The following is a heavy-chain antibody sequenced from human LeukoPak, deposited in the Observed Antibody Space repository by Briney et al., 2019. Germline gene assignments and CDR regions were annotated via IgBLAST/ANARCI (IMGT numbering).Heavy chain of an antibody. J-gene: IGHJ4*02. D-gene: IGHD4-23*01. Sequence: SVKVSCKASGGTFSSYAISWVRQAPGQGLEWMGGIIPIFGTANYAQKFQGRVTMTRDTSTSTVYMELSSLRSEDTAVYYCARDREGYGGKPSALKEYYFDYWGRGTLVTVSS. V-gene: IGHV1-69*05. CDR3: ARDREGYGGKPSALKEYYFDY. CDR1: GGTFSSYA. CDR2: IIPIFGTA.